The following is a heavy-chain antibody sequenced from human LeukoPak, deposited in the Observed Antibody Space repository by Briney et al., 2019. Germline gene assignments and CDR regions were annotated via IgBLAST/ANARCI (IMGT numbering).Heavy chain of an antibody. CDR3: AKDLDFWSGPGY. J-gene: IGHJ4*02. CDR1: GFTFSSYA. CDR2: ISGSGGST. V-gene: IGHV3-23*01. Sequence: RAGGSLRLSCAASGFTFSSYAMSWVRQAPGKGLEWVSAISGSGGSTYYADSVKGRFTISRDNSKNTLYLQMNSLRAEDTAVYYCAKDLDFWSGPGYWGQGTLVTVSS. D-gene: IGHD3-3*01.